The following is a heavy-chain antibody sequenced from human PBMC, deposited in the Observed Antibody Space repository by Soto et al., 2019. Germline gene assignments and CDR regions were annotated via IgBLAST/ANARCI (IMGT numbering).Heavy chain of an antibody. Sequence: QVQLVQSGAEVKKPGSSVKVSCKASGGTFSSYAISWVRQAPGQGLEWMGGIIPIFGTANYAQKFQGRVTITADESTSTAYMELSSLRSEDTAVYYCARSTRHYYDSSGYYYVPYYYGMDVWGQGTTVTVSS. CDR1: GGTFSSYA. D-gene: IGHD3-22*01. CDR3: ARSTRHYYDSSGYYYVPYYYGMDV. J-gene: IGHJ6*02. CDR2: IIPIFGTA. V-gene: IGHV1-69*01.